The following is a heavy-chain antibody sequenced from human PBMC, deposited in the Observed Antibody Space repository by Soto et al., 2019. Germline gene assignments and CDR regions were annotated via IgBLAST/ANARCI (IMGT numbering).Heavy chain of an antibody. J-gene: IGHJ4*02. V-gene: IGHV5-51*01. CDR3: ARSVLSAGSGYNPYDY. D-gene: IGHD3-22*01. Sequence: GESLKISCKGSGYSFTSYWIGWVRQMPGKGLEWMGIIYPGDSDTRYSPSFQGQVTISADKSISTAYLQWSSLKASDTAMYYCARSVLSAGSGYNPYDYWGQGTLVTVSS. CDR1: GYSFTSYW. CDR2: IYPGDSDT.